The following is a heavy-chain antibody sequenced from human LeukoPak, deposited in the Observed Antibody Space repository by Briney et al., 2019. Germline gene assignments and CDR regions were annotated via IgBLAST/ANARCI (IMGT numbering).Heavy chain of an antibody. Sequence: GASVTVSCKASGYTFTGYYMHWVRQAPGQGLEWMGWINPNSGGTNYAQKFQGRVTMTRDTSISTAYMELSSLRCDDTAVYYCARGGPVVVAATRYWGQGTLVTVSS. CDR3: ARGGPVVVAATRY. D-gene: IGHD2-15*01. V-gene: IGHV1-2*02. CDR2: INPNSGGT. J-gene: IGHJ4*02. CDR1: GYTFTGYY.